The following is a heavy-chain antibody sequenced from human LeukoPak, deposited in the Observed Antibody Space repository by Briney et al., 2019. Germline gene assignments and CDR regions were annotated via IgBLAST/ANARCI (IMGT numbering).Heavy chain of an antibody. V-gene: IGHV3-23*01. CDR2: ISGSGGST. Sequence: GGSLRLSCAASGFTFSSYAMSWVRQAPGKGLEWVSAISGSGGSTYYADPVKGRFTISRDNSKNTLYLQMNSLRAGDTAVYYCAKEIYSLGVVPAAMDSDYWGQGTLVTVSS. CDR1: GFTFSSYA. CDR3: AKEIYSLGVVPAAMDSDY. D-gene: IGHD2-2*01. J-gene: IGHJ4*02.